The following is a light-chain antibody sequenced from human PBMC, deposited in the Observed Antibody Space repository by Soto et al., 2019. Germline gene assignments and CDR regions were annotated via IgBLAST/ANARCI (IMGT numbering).Light chain of an antibody. CDR3: GSYTSSSTLV. V-gene: IGLV2-14*01. CDR1: ISDVGGYNY. Sequence: QSALTQPASVSGSPGQSITISCTGTISDVGGYNYVSWYQQHPGQAPKLIIYDVTNRPSGVSNRFSGSKSGNTASLTISGLQADDEADYYCGSYTSSSTLVFGGGTKLTVL. CDR2: DVT. J-gene: IGLJ2*01.